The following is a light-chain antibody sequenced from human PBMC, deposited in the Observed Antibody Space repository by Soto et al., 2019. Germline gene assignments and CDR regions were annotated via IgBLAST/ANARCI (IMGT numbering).Light chain of an antibody. CDR3: QSYDSSLSAYV. Sequence: QSVLTQPPSVSWAPGHRVTISFTGSISNIVSTYDVHWYQQLPVAAPKLLIYENNNRPSGVPDRFSGSKSGTSASLAITGLQAEDEADYYCQSYDSSLSAYVFGTGTKVPVL. V-gene: IGLV1-40*01. CDR2: ENN. J-gene: IGLJ1*01. CDR1: ISNIVSTYD.